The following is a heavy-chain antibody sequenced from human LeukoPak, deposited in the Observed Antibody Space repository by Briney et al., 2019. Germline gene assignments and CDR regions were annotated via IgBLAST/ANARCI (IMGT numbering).Heavy chain of an antibody. D-gene: IGHD6-6*01. V-gene: IGHV3-74*01. CDR3: ATETMSAHRTFDY. CDR2: INHDGSDT. CDR1: GFTFKLYW. J-gene: IGHJ4*02. Sequence: GGSLRLSCAASGFTFKLYWMHWVRQVPGRGPVWVSRINHDGSDTIYADSVRGRFTISRDDSKNTLFLQMNSLRAEDTAVYYCATETMSAHRTFDYWGQGTLVTDSS.